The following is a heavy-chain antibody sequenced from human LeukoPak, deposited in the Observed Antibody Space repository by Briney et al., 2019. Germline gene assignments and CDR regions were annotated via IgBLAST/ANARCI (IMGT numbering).Heavy chain of an antibody. CDR3: AKVISKGYYDSSGYFP. Sequence: GGSLRLSCAASGFSFSSYGIHWVRQAPGKGLEWVAVISYDGSNKYYADSVKGRFTISRDNSKNTLYLQMNSLRAEDTAVYYCAKVISKGYYDSSGYFPWGQGTLVTVSS. CDR2: ISYDGSNK. J-gene: IGHJ5*02. D-gene: IGHD3-22*01. V-gene: IGHV3-30*18. CDR1: GFSFSSYG.